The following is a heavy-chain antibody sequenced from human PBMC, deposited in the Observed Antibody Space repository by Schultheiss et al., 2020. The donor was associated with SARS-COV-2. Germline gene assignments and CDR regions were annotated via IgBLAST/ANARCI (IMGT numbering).Heavy chain of an antibody. CDR1: GGSISSGGYY. J-gene: IGHJ4*02. Sequence: SQTLSLTCTVSGGSISSGGYYWSWIRQPPGKGLEWIGEINHSGSTNYNPSLKSRVTISVDTSKNQFSLKLSSVTAADTAVYYCARSPETVAYFDYWGQGTLVTVSS. CDR3: ARSPETVAYFDY. CDR2: INHSGST. V-gene: IGHV4-39*07. D-gene: IGHD4-23*01.